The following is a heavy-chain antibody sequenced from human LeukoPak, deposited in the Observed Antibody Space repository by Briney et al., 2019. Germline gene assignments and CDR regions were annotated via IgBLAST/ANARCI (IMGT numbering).Heavy chain of an antibody. CDR2: ISAYNGNT. V-gene: IGHV1-18*01. CDR1: GYTFTSYG. J-gene: IGHJ4*02. Sequence: ASVKVSCKASGYTFTSYGISWVRQAPGQGLEWMEWISAYNGNTNYAQKLQGRVTMTTDTSTSTAYMELRSLRSDDTAVYYCARDVGCSGGSCYLAVLDYWGQGTLVTVSS. D-gene: IGHD2-15*01. CDR3: ARDVGCSGGSCYLAVLDY.